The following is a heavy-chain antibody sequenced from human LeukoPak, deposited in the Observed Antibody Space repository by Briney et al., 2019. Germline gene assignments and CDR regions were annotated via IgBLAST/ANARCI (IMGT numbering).Heavy chain of an antibody. CDR1: GFPLSSYS. CDR3: ARVKGTYFDY. J-gene: IGHJ4*02. Sequence: PGGSLRLSCAASGFPLSSYSIKWFRQAPGKGLEWVAYISASGSNIYYVDSVMGRFTVSRDNPKSSLFLQMNSPRAEDTAVYYCARVKGTYFDYWGQGALVTVSS. D-gene: IGHD1-1*01. V-gene: IGHV3-48*01. CDR2: ISASGSNI.